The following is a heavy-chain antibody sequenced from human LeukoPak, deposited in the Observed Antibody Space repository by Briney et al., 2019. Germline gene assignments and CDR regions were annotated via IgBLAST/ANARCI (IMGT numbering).Heavy chain of an antibody. Sequence: GGSLRLSCAASGFTFSSYAMHWVRQAPGKGLEWVSYISPSSSTIYYADSGKGRFTISRDNAKNSLYLQMNSLRAEDTAVHYCAREHTPFGSGCTAAYWGQGTLVTVSS. J-gene: IGHJ4*02. CDR3: AREHTPFGSGCTAAY. CDR2: ISPSSSTI. D-gene: IGHD6-19*01. V-gene: IGHV3-48*01. CDR1: GFTFSSYA.